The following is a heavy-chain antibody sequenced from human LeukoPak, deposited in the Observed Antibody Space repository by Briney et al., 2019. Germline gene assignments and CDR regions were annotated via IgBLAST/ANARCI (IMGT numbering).Heavy chain of an antibody. CDR3: AKGAYYYDSSGQYYFDY. D-gene: IGHD3-22*01. Sequence: GGSLRLSCTASGFTFSDYGIHWGRQAPGEGLEWVTFISYDGSNKYYVASVKGRFTISRDNSKNTLYLQMNSLRAEDTAVYYCAKGAYYYDSSGQYYFDYWGQGTLVTVSS. CDR2: ISYDGSNK. CDR1: GFTFSDYG. J-gene: IGHJ4*02. V-gene: IGHV3-30*18.